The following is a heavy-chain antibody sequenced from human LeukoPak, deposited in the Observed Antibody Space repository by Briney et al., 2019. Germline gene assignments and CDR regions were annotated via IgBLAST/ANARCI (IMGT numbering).Heavy chain of an antibody. D-gene: IGHD5-24*01. J-gene: IGHJ2*01. CDR2: LFSSGTT. Sequence: SETLSLTCTVSGGSFSSGDYSWNWIRQPAGQGLEWIGRLFSSGTTNYNPSLKSRVTISGDTSNNQFSLKLTSVTAADTAVYYCASRRDGSFLDWYFDLWGRGTLVTVSS. V-gene: IGHV4-61*02. CDR3: ASRRDGSFLDWYFDL. CDR1: GGSFSSGDYS.